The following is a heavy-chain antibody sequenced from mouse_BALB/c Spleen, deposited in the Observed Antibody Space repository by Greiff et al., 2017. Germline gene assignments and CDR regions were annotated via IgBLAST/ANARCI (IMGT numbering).Heavy chain of an antibody. CDR1: GYTFTDYE. J-gene: IGHJ3*01. D-gene: IGHD1-1*01. CDR3: TRNYYGSSYGCAY. CDR2: IDPETGGT. V-gene: IGHV1-15*01. Sequence: QVQLQQSGAELVRPGASVTLSCKASGYTFTDYEMHWVKQTPVHGLEWIGAIDPETGGTAYNQKFKGKATLTADKSSSTAYMELRSLTSEDSAVYYCTRNYYGSSYGCAYWGQGTLVTVSA.